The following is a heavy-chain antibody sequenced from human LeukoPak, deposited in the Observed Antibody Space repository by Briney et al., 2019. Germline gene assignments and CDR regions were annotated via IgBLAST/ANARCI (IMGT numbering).Heavy chain of an antibody. V-gene: IGHV3-23*01. CDR2: ITAGGDNT. Sequence: GGSLRLSCAASGFTFSSYAMSWVRQAPGKGLEWVSTITAGGDNTFYADSVKGRFTISRDNSKNTLYLQMNSLRAEDTAVYYCAKGSSTSCYSNCDYWGQGTLVTVSS. CDR1: GFTFSSYA. CDR3: AKGSSTSCYSNCDY. J-gene: IGHJ4*02. D-gene: IGHD2-2*01.